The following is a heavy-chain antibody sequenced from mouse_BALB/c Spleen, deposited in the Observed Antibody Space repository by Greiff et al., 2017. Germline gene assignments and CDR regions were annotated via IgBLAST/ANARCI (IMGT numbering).Heavy chain of an antibody. V-gene: IGHV1-80*01. CDR1: GYAFSSYW. CDR2: IYPGDGDT. J-gene: IGHJ4*01. Sequence: VQLQQSGAELVRPGSSVKISCKASGYAFSSYWMNWVKQRPGQGLEWIGQIYPGDGDTNYNGKFKGKATLTADKSSSTAYMQLSSLTSEDSAVYFCASYGSSPYAMDYWGQGTSVTVSS. D-gene: IGHD1-1*01. CDR3: ASYGSSPYAMDY.